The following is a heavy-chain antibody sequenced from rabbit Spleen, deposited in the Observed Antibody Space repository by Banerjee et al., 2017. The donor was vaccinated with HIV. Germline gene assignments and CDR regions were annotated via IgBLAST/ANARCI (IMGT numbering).Heavy chain of an antibody. CDR1: GFSFSSSYY. CDR3: ARVGYVDYDYIRWDL. CDR2: IYVGRGGST. J-gene: IGHJ4*01. V-gene: IGHV1S45*01. D-gene: IGHD2-1*01. Sequence: QEQLKESGGDLVKPGASLTLTCTASGFSFSSSYYMCWVRQAPGKGLEWIACIYVGRGGSTYYASWAKGRFTISKTSSTTVTLQMTSLTAADTATYFCARVGYVDYDYIRWDLWGQGTLVTVS.